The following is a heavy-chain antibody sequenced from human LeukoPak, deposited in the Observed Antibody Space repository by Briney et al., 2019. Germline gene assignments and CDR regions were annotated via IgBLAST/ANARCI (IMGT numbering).Heavy chain of an antibody. CDR2: IYYSGST. Sequence: SETLSLTCTVSGGSISSSSYYWGWIRQPPGKGLEWIGSIYYSGSTYYNPSLKSRVTISVDTSKNQFSLKLSSVTAADTAVYYCARDAAAAGFDYWGQGTLVTVSS. V-gene: IGHV4-39*07. D-gene: IGHD6-13*01. J-gene: IGHJ4*02. CDR1: GGSISSSSYY. CDR3: ARDAAAAGFDY.